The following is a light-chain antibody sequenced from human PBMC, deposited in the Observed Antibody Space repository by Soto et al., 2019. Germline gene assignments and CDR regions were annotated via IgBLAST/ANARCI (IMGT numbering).Light chain of an antibody. Sequence: DIQMTQSPYSLSAAVGDRVTIACRASQNINTYLNWYQQKPGKAPKLLIFDAASLQSGVPSRFSGGGSRTDFTLTITSLQPEDFATYYCQQSYSTLTFGGGTKVEIK. CDR1: QNINTY. V-gene: IGKV1-39*01. CDR2: DAA. J-gene: IGKJ4*01. CDR3: QQSYSTLT.